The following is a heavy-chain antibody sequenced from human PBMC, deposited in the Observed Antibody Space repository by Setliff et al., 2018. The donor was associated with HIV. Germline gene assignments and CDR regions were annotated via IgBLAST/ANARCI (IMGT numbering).Heavy chain of an antibody. V-gene: IGHV4-4*08. CDR2: IYTSGST. D-gene: IGHD3-22*01. J-gene: IGHJ6*03. Sequence: SETLSLTCTVSGDSISSSYYWTWIRQPPGKGLEWIGYIYTSGSTNYNPSLKNRVTISVDTSKNQFSLKLSSVTAADTAVYYCARERQDDSRGYAYYYYMDVWGKGTTVTVSS. CDR3: ARERQDDSRGYAYYYYMDV. CDR1: GDSISSSYY.